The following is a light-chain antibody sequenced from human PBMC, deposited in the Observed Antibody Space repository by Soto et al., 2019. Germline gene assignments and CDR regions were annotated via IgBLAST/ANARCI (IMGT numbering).Light chain of an antibody. CDR1: QSISSY. J-gene: IGKJ1*01. CDR2: AAS. CDR3: QQSHSTPLT. V-gene: IGKV1-39*01. Sequence: DIQMTQYPSSLSASVGDRVTITCRASQSISSYLNWYQQKPGKAPKLLIYAASSLQSGVPSRFSGSGSGTDFTLTISSLQPEDFATYYCQQSHSTPLTFGQGNKVEIK.